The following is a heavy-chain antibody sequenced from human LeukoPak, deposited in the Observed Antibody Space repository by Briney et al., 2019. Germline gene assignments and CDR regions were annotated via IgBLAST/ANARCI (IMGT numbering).Heavy chain of an antibody. CDR1: GYTFTSYY. CDR2: INPSGGST. CDR3: ARVSNTYYYYYYMDV. J-gene: IGHJ6*03. Sequence: GASVKVSCKASGYTFTSYYMHWVRQTPGQGLEWMGIINPSGGSTSYAQKFQGRVTMTRDMSTSTVYMELSSLRSEDTAVYYCARVSNTYYYYYYMDVWGKGTTVTVSS. D-gene: IGHD4-11*01. V-gene: IGHV1-46*03.